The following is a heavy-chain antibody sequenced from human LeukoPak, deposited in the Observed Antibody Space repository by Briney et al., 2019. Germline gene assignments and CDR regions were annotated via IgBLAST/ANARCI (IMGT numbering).Heavy chain of an antibody. CDR2: FDPEDDEK. J-gene: IGHJ4*02. CDR1: GYMFTELS. V-gene: IGHV1-24*01. D-gene: IGHD3-22*01. Sequence: ASVKVSCTVSGYMFTELSMHWVRQAPGKGLEWMGGFDPEDDEKMYAQKFQGRVTMTEDTSTDTAYMELSSLRSEDTAVYYCAAELSSGYFDYWGQGTLVTVSS. CDR3: AAELSSGYFDY.